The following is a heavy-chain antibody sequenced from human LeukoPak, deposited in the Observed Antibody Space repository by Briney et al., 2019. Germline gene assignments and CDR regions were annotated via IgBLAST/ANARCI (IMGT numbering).Heavy chain of an antibody. V-gene: IGHV4-30-4*07. D-gene: IGHD4-23*01. Sequence: SQTLSLTCAVSGGSISSGGYSWSWIRQPPGKGLEWIGYIYYSGSTDYNPSLKSRVTISVDTSKNQFSLKLSSVTAADTAVYYCARSTVVTPFDYWGQGTLVTVSS. J-gene: IGHJ4*02. CDR1: GGSISSGGYS. CDR3: ARSTVVTPFDY. CDR2: IYYSGST.